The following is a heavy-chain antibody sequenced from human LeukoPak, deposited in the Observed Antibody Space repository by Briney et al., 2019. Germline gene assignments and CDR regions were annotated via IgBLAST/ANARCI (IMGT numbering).Heavy chain of an antibody. D-gene: IGHD2-15*01. Sequence: GGPLRLSCAASGFTFSSYGMHWVRQAPGKGLEWVAFIRYDGSNKYYADSVKGRFTISRDNSKNTLYLQMNSLRAEDTAVYYCTREQDREAAATVIGDSWGQGTLVTVSS. CDR1: GFTFSSYG. CDR3: TREQDREAAATVIGDS. V-gene: IGHV3-30*02. J-gene: IGHJ4*02. CDR2: IRYDGSNK.